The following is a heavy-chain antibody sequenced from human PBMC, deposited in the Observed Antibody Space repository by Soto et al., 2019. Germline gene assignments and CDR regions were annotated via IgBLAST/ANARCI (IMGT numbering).Heavy chain of an antibody. V-gene: IGHV5-51*01. CDR1: GHSFTTYW. D-gene: IGHD2-2*01. Sequence: GESLKISCKGSGHSFTTYWIGWVRQMPGKGLEWMGIIYPGDSDTRYSPSFQGQVTISADKSISTAYLQWSSLKASDTAMYYCARLIGYCSSTTCNGAFDIWGQGTMVTVSS. CDR2: IYPGDSDT. CDR3: ARLIGYCSSTTCNGAFDI. J-gene: IGHJ3*02.